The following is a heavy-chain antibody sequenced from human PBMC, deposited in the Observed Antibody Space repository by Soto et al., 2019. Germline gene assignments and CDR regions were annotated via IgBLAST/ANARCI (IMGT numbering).Heavy chain of an antibody. V-gene: IGHV1-24*01. CDR3: ATDWSYSGSYRGFVY. D-gene: IGHD1-26*01. CDR1: GYTLTELS. CDR2: FDPEDGET. J-gene: IGHJ4*02. Sequence: ASVKVSCKVSGYTLTELSMHWVRQAPGKGLEWMGGFDPEDGETIYAQKFQGGVTMTEDTSTDTAYMELSSLRSEDTAVYYCATDWSYSGSYRGFVYWGQGTLVTVSS.